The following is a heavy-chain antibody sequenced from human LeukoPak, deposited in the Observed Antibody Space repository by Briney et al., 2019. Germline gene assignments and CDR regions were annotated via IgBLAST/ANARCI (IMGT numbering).Heavy chain of an antibody. CDR2: IWGRGGST. Sequence: GGSLRLSCVVSGFTFSSYAMGWVRQAPGKGLEWVSVIWGRGGSTYYADSVKGRFAISRDNSKNTLYLQMSSLRAEDTAIYYCAKDVHADTSGPFDSWGQGTLVIVSS. CDR3: AKDVHADTSGPFDS. CDR1: GFTFSSYA. V-gene: IGHV3-23*01. J-gene: IGHJ4*02. D-gene: IGHD6-19*01.